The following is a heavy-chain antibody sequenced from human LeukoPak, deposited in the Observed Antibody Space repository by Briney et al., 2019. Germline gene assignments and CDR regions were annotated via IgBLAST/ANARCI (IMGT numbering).Heavy chain of an antibody. D-gene: IGHD1-26*01. CDR3: ARGLRSYSPFDY. V-gene: IGHV3-30*03. CDR1: GFTFSSYG. J-gene: IGHJ4*02. Sequence: GGSLRLSCAASGFTFSSYGMSWVRQAPGKGLEWVAVISYDGSNKYYADSVKGRFTISRDNSKNTLYLQMNSLRAEDTAVYYCARGLRSYSPFDYWGQGTLVTVSS. CDR2: ISYDGSNK.